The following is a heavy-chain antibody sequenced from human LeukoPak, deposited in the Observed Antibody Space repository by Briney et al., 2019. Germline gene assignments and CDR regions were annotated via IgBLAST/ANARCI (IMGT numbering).Heavy chain of an antibody. V-gene: IGHV4-4*07. D-gene: IGHD1-26*01. CDR3: ARDRGYSGSYSGAFDI. J-gene: IGHJ3*02. Sequence: SETLSLTCTVSGGSTSSYYWSWIRQPAGKGLEWIGRIYTSGSTNYNPSLKSRVTMSVDTSKNQFSLKLSSVTAADTAVYYCARDRGYSGSYSGAFDIWGQGTMVTVSS. CDR2: IYTSGST. CDR1: GGSTSSYY.